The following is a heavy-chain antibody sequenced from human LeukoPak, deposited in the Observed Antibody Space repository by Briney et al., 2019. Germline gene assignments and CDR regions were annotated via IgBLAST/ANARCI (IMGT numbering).Heavy chain of an antibody. CDR1: GYTFASYD. CDR3: ARLCSSSWYTYYYYYYMDV. Sequence: RASVKVSCKASGYTFASYDINWVRQATGQALEWMGWMNPNRGNTGYAQKFQGRVTMTRNTSISTAYMELSSLRSEDTAVYYCARLCSSSWYTYYYYYYMDVWGKGTTVTVSS. CDR2: MNPNRGNT. D-gene: IGHD6-13*01. J-gene: IGHJ6*03. V-gene: IGHV1-8*01.